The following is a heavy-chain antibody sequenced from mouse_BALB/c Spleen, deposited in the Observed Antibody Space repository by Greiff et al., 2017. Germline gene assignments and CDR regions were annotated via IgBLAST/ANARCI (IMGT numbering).Heavy chain of an antibody. Sequence: EVQVVESGGGLVKPGGSLKLSCAASGFTFSSYTMSWVRQTPEKRLEWVATISSGGSYTYYPDSVKGRFTISRDNAKNTLYLQMSSLKSEDTAMYYCTRAKGYGNYDAMDYWGQGTSVTVSS. CDR3: TRAKGYGNYDAMDY. CDR2: ISSGGSYT. V-gene: IGHV5-6-4*01. J-gene: IGHJ4*01. D-gene: IGHD2-10*02. CDR1: GFTFSSYT.